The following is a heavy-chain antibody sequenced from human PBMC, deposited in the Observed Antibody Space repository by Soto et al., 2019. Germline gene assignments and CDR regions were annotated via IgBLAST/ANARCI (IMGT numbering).Heavy chain of an antibody. J-gene: IGHJ6*02. CDR1: GFTFSSYA. CDR2: ISGSGGST. CDR3: XISSIAARGRYYYGMDV. Sequence: GGSLRLSCAASGFTFSSYAMSWVRQAPGKGLEWVSAISGSGGSTYYADSVKGRFTISRDNSKNTLYLQMYSLRAEDTAVYYCXISSIAARGRYYYGMDVWGQGTTVTVSS. D-gene: IGHD6-6*01. V-gene: IGHV3-23*01.